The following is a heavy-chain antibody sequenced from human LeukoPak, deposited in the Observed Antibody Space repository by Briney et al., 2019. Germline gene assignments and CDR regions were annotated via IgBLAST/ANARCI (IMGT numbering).Heavy chain of an antibody. CDR3: ASWLIAAAGTGGLFDY. CDR2: IYSGGST. CDR1: GFTFSNAW. J-gene: IGHJ4*02. V-gene: IGHV3-66*01. D-gene: IGHD6-13*01. Sequence: PGGSLRLSCAASGFTFSNAWMTWVRQAPGKGLEWVSVIYSGGSTYYADSVKGRFTISRDNSKNTLYLQMNSLRAEDTAVYYCASWLIAAAGTGGLFDYWGQGTLVTVSS.